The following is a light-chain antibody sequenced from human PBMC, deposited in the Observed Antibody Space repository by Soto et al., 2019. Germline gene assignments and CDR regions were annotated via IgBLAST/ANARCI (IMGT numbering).Light chain of an antibody. CDR1: QTVSSN. J-gene: IGKJ2*01. V-gene: IGKV3-15*01. Sequence: EIVMTQSPATLSVSPGERATLSCRASQTVSSNLAWYQQKPGQAPRLLIHGASTRATGVPARFSGSGSRTEFTRTIASLQSEDFAVYYCQQYHNWPPQYTFGQGTKLQIK. CDR2: GAS. CDR3: QQYHNWPPQYT.